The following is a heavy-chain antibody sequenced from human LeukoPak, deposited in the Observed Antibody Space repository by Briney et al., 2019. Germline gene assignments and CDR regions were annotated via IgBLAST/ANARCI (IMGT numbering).Heavy chain of an antibody. CDR2: ISGSTGST. CDR1: GFTFSSYA. V-gene: IGHV3-23*01. J-gene: IGHJ5*02. Sequence: PGGSLRLSCAASGFTFSSYAMSWVRQTPGKGLEWVAGISGSTGSTHYSDSVKGRCTISRDNSKNTLYLQMNSLRTEDTAVYYCAKMGAGATRGWFDPWGQGTLVTVSS. CDR3: AKMGAGATRGWFDP. D-gene: IGHD1-26*01.